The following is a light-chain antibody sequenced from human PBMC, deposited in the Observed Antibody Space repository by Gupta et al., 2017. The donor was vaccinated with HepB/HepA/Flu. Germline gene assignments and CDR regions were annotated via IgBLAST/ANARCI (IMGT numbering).Light chain of an antibody. CDR3: QVWDSSSDHVV. J-gene: IGLJ2*01. V-gene: IGLV3-21*03. CDR1: NIGSKS. CDR2: DDS. Sequence: SHVLTQPPSVSVAPGKTARITCGGNNIGSKSVHWYQQKPGQAPVLVVYDDSDRPSGIPARFSGSNSGNTATLTISRVEAGDEADYYCQVWDSSSDHVVFGGGTKLTVL.